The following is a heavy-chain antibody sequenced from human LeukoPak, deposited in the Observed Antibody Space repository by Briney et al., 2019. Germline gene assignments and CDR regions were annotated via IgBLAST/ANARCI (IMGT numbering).Heavy chain of an antibody. CDR2: IYHSGST. CDR3: ARDPLRVAGTV. D-gene: IGHD6-19*01. V-gene: IGHV4-30-2*01. CDR1: GGSISSGGYY. J-gene: IGHJ4*02. Sequence: PSETLSLTCTVSGGSISSGGYYWSWIRQPPGKGLEWIGYIYHSGSTYYNPSLKSRVTISVDRSKNQFSLKLSSVTAADTAVYYCARDPLRVAGTVWGQGTLVTVSS.